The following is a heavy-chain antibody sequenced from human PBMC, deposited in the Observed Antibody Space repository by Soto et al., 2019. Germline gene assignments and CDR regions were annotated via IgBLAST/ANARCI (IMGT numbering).Heavy chain of an antibody. Sequence: PGGSLRLSCEASGFTFNTYSMHWVRQPPGKGLEWLAAIWYDGTQKYYADSVKGRFIISRDNSKKTLYLEMNSLRAEDTATYFCAHAGDYDLLTFGHWGPGTLVTVSS. J-gene: IGHJ4*02. CDR1: GFTFNTYS. V-gene: IGHV3-33*01. D-gene: IGHD4-17*01. CDR3: AHAGDYDLLTFGH. CDR2: IWYDGTQK.